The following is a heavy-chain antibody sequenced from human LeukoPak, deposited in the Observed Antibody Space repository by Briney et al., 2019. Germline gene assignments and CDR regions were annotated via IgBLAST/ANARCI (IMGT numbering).Heavy chain of an antibody. CDR1: GFTFSSYA. D-gene: IGHD2-2*01. V-gene: IGHV3-23*01. J-gene: IGHJ4*02. CDR2: ISGSGGST. CDR3: AKDPGDTVVVPAAGIDY. Sequence: QPGGSLRLSCAASGFTFSSYAMSWVRQAPGKGLEWVSAISGSGGSTYYADSVKGRFTISRDNSKNTLYLQMNSLRAEDTAVYYCAKDPGDTVVVPAAGIDYWGQGTLVTVSS.